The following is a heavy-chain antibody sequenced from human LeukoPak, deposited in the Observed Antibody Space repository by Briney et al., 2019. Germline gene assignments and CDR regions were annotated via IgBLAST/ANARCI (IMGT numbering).Heavy chain of an antibody. D-gene: IGHD1-20*01. J-gene: IGHJ4*02. CDR3: AKEKYNWNDGESASFDY. CDR2: ISGSGGST. Sequence: PGGSLRLSCAATGFTFSSYGMHWVRQAPGKGLEWVSAISGSGGSTYYADSVKGRFTISRDNSKNTLYLQMNSLRAEDTAVYYCAKEKYNWNDGESASFDYWGQGTLVTVSS. V-gene: IGHV3-23*01. CDR1: GFTFSSYG.